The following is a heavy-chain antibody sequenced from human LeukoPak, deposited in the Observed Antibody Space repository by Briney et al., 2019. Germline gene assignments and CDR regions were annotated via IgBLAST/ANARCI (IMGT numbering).Heavy chain of an antibody. V-gene: IGHV3-49*03. CDR2: IRSKAYGGTT. CDR1: GGSFSGYY. J-gene: IGHJ6*02. Sequence: LSLTCAVYGGSFSGYYWSWIRQAPGKGLEWVGFIRSKAYGGTTEYAASVKGRFTISRDDSKSIAYLQMNSLKTEDTAVYYCTREREYSSSFHTEPYYYYGMDVWGQGTTVTVSS. D-gene: IGHD6-13*01. CDR3: TREREYSSSFHTEPYYYYGMDV.